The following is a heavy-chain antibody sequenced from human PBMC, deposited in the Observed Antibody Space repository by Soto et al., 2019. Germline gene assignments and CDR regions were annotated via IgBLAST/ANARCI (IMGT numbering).Heavy chain of an antibody. CDR1: GSNFNTYW. Sequence: WLSLRLSCASSGSNFNTYWMYWVRQAPGKGLEWVANIDTDGSRKNYVDSVKGRFIISRDNAKNSLFLQINSLRGDDTAIYYCVRSGDNYNLLDYWGQGPPVTVSS. CDR3: VRSGDNYNLLDY. CDR2: IDTDGSRK. V-gene: IGHV3-7*01. D-gene: IGHD1-1*01. J-gene: IGHJ4*02.